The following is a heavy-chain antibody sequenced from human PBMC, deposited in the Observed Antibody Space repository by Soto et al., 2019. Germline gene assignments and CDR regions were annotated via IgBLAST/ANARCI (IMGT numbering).Heavy chain of an antibody. CDR2: INSDGTRI. CDR1: GFTLTNYR. Sequence: GGSLRLSCAASGFTLTNYRIHWVRQAPGKGLVWVARINSDGTRINYADSVKCRFTISRDNAKNTVFLQMNSLRDEDSAVYFCARAGDWNYVQDFWGQGTLVTVSS. CDR3: ARAGDWNYVQDF. J-gene: IGHJ4*02. D-gene: IGHD1-7*01. V-gene: IGHV3-74*01.